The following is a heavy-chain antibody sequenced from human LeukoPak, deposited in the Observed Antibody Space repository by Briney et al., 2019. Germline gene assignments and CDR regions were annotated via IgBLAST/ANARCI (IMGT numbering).Heavy chain of an antibody. V-gene: IGHV4-59*01. J-gene: IGHJ4*02. CDR3: ARASHSSRGGKIDY. D-gene: IGHD6-13*01. Sequence: IPSETLSLTCTVSGGPISSYYWSWIRQPPGKGLEWIGYIYYSGSTNYNPSLKSRVTISVDTSKNQFSLKLSSVTAADTAVYYCARASHSSRGGKIDYWGQGTLVTVSS. CDR1: GGPISSYY. CDR2: IYYSGST.